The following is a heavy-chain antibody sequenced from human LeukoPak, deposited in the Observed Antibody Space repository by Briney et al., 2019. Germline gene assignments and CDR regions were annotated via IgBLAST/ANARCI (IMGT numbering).Heavy chain of an antibody. CDR1: GFTFSRYA. Sequence: GGSLRLSCAASGFTFSRYAMSWVRQAPGKGLEWVSSTSENGGSTYYADSVKGRFTMSRDNSKNTLYLQMNSLRAEDTAVYYCAKSPFDYWGQGNVVTVSS. J-gene: IGHJ4*02. CDR3: AKSPFDY. V-gene: IGHV3-23*01. CDR2: TSENGGST.